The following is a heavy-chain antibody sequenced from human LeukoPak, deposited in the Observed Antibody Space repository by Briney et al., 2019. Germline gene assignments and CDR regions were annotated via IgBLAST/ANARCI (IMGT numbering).Heavy chain of an antibody. V-gene: IGHV5-51*01. CDR3: ARRYSGHDAFDI. J-gene: IGHJ3*02. Sequence: GESLKISCKGSGYSFTTYWIGWVRQMPGKGLEWMGIILPADSDTTYSPSFQGQVTMSADTSISTAYLQWSSLKASDTAMYFCARRYSGHDAFDIWGQGTLVTVSS. CDR1: GYSFTTYW. CDR2: ILPADSDT. D-gene: IGHD4-11*01.